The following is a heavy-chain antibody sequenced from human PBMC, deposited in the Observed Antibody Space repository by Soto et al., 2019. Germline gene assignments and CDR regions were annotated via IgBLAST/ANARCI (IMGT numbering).Heavy chain of an antibody. Sequence: HGESLKISCKGSGYSFTSYWIGWVRQMPGKGLEWMGIIYPGDSDTRYSPSFQGQVTISADKSISTAYLQWSSLKASDTAMYYCARSGIAARPSSWFDPWGQGTLVTVSS. CDR2: IYPGDSDT. V-gene: IGHV5-51*01. CDR1: GYSFTSYW. J-gene: IGHJ5*02. CDR3: ARSGIAARPSSWFDP. D-gene: IGHD6-6*01.